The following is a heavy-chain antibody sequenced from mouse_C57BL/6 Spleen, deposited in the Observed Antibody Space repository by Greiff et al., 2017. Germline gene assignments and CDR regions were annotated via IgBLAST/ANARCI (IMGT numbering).Heavy chain of an antibody. CDR3: TATDSNYGY. V-gene: IGHV1-15*01. CDR1: GYTFTDYE. CDR2: IDPETGGT. Sequence: VQLQQSGAELVRPGASVTLSCKASGYTFTDYEMHWVKQTPVHGLEWIGAIDPETGGTAYNQKFKGKAILTADKSSSTAYMELRSLTSEDSAVYYCTATDSNYGYWGQGTTLTVSS. D-gene: IGHD2-5*01. J-gene: IGHJ2*01.